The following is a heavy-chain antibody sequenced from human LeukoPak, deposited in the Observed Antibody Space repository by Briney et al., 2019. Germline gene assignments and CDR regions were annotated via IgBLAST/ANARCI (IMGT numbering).Heavy chain of an antibody. D-gene: IGHD3-22*01. CDR2: IYYSGST. CDR3: ARDHVVVVPHAFDI. Sequence: SETLSLTCTVSGGSISSGGYYWSWIRQHPGKGLEWIGYIYYSGSTYYNPSLKSRVTISVDTSKNQFSLKLSSVTAADTAVYYCARDHVVVVPHAFDIWGQGTMVTVSS. CDR1: GGSISSGGYY. V-gene: IGHV4-30-4*08. J-gene: IGHJ3*02.